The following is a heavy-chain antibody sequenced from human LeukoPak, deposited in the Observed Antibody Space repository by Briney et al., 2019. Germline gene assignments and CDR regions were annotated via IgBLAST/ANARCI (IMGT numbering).Heavy chain of an antibody. CDR2: IYPRDGST. V-gene: IGHV1-46*01. CDR3: ARDQEGFDY. Sequence: PGXXXEWLGMIYPRDGSTSYAQKFQGRVTVTRDTSTSTVHMELSGLRSEDTAVYYCARDQEGFDYWGQGTLVTVSS. J-gene: IGHJ4*02.